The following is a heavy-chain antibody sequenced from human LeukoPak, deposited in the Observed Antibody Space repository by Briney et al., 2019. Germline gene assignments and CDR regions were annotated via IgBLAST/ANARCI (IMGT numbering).Heavy chain of an antibody. CDR2: IYYSGST. J-gene: IGHJ5*02. Sequence: SETLSLTCTVSGGSISSGDYYWSWIRQPPGKGLEWIGYIYYSGSTYYNPSLKSRVTISVDTSKNQFSLRLNSVTAADTAVYYCTRDGPRSSSYPDTWGQGTLVTVSS. CDR3: TRDGPRSSSYPDT. D-gene: IGHD3-22*01. CDR1: GGSISSGDYY. V-gene: IGHV4-30-4*01.